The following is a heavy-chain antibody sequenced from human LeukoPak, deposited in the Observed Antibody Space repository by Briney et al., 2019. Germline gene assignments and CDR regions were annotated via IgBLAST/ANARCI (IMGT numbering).Heavy chain of an antibody. D-gene: IGHD3-9*01. Sequence: ASVKVSCKASGYTFTSYYMHWVRQAPGQGLEWMGWISAYNGNTNYAQKLQGRVTMTTDTSTSTAYMELRSLRSDDTAVYYCARGHGVRYFDWLTQLSYWGQGTLVTVSS. CDR2: ISAYNGNT. CDR3: ARGHGVRYFDWLTQLSY. V-gene: IGHV1-18*04. CDR1: GYTFTSYY. J-gene: IGHJ4*02.